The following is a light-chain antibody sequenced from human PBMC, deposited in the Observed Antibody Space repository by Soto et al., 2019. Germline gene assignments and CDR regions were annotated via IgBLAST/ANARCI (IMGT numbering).Light chain of an antibody. CDR2: WAS. CDR1: QSVLYSSNRKSY. Sequence: DIMMAQSPDSLAVSLGERATINCESSQSVLYSSNRKSYLAWYQQKPGQPPKLLIYWASTRESGVPDRFSGSGSGTDFTLTISSLQAEDVAVYYCQQYSSTPLTFGGGTKVDIK. CDR3: QQYSSTPLT. J-gene: IGKJ4*01. V-gene: IGKV4-1*01.